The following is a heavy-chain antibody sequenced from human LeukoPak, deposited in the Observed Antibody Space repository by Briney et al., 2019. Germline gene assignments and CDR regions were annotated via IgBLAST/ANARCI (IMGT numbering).Heavy chain of an antibody. D-gene: IGHD6-13*01. CDR2: ISAYNGNT. Sequence: ASVKVSCKASGYTFTSYGISWVRQALGQGLEWMGWISAYNGNTNYAQKLQGRVTMTTDTSTSTAYMELRSLRSDDTAVYYCARDRSGYSSSWYLPGYYYYGMDVWGQGTTVTVSS. CDR1: GYTFTSYG. J-gene: IGHJ6*02. V-gene: IGHV1-18*01. CDR3: ARDRSGYSSSWYLPGYYYYGMDV.